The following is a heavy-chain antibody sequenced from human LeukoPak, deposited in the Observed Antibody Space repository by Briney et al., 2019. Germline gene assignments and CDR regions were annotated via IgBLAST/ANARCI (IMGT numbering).Heavy chain of an antibody. J-gene: IGHJ4*02. V-gene: IGHV1-46*01. CDR3: ARDVSAGSQFFDY. D-gene: IGHD6-19*01. CDR2: INPSGGTT. Sequence: ASVKVSCKASGYTFTNFYMHWVRQAPGQGLEWMGIINPSGGTTTYAQKFQGRVTMTRDTSTNTDYMDLSSLRSEDTAVYYCARDVSAGSQFFDYWGQGTLVTVSS. CDR1: GYTFTNFY.